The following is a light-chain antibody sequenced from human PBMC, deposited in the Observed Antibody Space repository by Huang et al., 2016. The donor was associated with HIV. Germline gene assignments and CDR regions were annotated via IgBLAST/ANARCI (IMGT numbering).Light chain of an antibody. CDR1: QSVSSN. Sequence: EIVMTQSPATLSASPGERATLSCRASQSVSSNLAWYQQKPGQAPRLLIYGGSTRATGIPARFSGSGSGTEFTLTISSLQSEDFAVYYCQQNNNWPPLFTFGPGTKVDIK. CDR3: QQNNNWPPLFT. J-gene: IGKJ3*01. CDR2: GGS. V-gene: IGKV3-15*01.